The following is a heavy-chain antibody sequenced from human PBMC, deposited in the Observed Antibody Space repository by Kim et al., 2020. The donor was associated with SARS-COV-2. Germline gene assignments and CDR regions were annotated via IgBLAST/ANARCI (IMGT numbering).Heavy chain of an antibody. V-gene: IGHV4-39*01. J-gene: IGHJ4*02. CDR3: ATFLSNHFRQ. D-gene: IGHD2-21*01. CDR2: IYYTEAT. Sequence: SETLSLTCSVSGVSISSAMYYWGWIRQSPGKGLEWIGNIYYTEATYYNPSLRSRGIISLDSSKNQFSLNLTSVTAADTAVYYCATFLSNHFRQWGQGTLDTVSS. CDR1: GVSISSAMYY.